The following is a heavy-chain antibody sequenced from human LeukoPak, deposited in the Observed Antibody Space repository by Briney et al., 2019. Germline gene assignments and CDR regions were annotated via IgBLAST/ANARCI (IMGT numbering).Heavy chain of an antibody. CDR3: ARDPVEDTATLLDY. CDR2: INPSGGST. V-gene: IGHV1-46*01. J-gene: IGHJ4*02. Sequence: ASVKVSCKASGYTFTSYYMHWVRQAPGQGLEWMGIINPSGGSTSYAQKFQGRVTMTRDASTSTVYVELSSLRSEDTAVYYCARDPVEDTATLLDYWGQGTLVTVSP. CDR1: GYTFTSYY. D-gene: IGHD5-18*01.